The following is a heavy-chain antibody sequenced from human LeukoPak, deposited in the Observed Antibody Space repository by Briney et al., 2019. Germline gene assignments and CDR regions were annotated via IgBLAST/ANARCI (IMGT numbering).Heavy chain of an antibody. Sequence: GGSLGLSWAASGFTFSTYWMSWVRQAPGKGLEWVANIKEDGSEKYYGDSVKGRFTISRDNAKNSLYLEMNSLRVEDTAVYYCARDSSGYQWGQGTLVTVSS. CDR1: GFTFSTYW. D-gene: IGHD3-22*01. CDR3: ARDSSGYQ. V-gene: IGHV3-7*01. CDR2: IKEDGSEK. J-gene: IGHJ4*02.